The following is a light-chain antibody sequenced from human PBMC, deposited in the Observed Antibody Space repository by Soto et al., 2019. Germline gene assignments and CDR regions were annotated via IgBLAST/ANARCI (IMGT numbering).Light chain of an antibody. CDR1: QSIGNY. J-gene: IGKJ3*01. CDR3: QQCSIWPFT. CDR2: ATS. V-gene: IGKV3-11*01. Sequence: EVVLTQSPATLSLSPGEGATLSCRASQSIGNYLAWYQQKPGQAPRLLIYATSNRATGIPARFSGSGSGTDFTLTISSLEPEDFSVHDGQQCSIWPFTSLPGT.